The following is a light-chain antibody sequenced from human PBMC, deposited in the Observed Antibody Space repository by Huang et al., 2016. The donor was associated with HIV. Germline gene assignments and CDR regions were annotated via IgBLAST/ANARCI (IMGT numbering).Light chain of an antibody. CDR2: DAS. V-gene: IGKV3-15*01. CDR3: QQYDNWPPFT. J-gene: IGKJ3*01. Sequence: EVVMTQSPGTLSVAPGDRATLSCRASQSVKSNLAGYQQKPGQAPRLLIYDASTRATGFPARFGGSGSWTQFTLSISSLQSEDFAVYYCQQYDNWPPFTFGPGTKVDIK. CDR1: QSVKSN.